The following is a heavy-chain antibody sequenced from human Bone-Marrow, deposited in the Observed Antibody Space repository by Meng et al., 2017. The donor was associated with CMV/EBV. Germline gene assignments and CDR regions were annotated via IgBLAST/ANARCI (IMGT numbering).Heavy chain of an antibody. CDR1: GFTFSSYG. D-gene: IGHD2/OR15-2a*01. V-gene: IGHV3-30*02. J-gene: IGHJ6*02. Sequence: GESLKISCAASGFTFSSYGMHWVRQAPGKGLEWVAFIRYDGSNKYYADSVKGRFTISRDNSKNTLYLQMNSLRAEDTAVYYCAKEYYAKNYYYYYGMDVWGQGTMVTVSS. CDR3: AKEYYAKNYYYYYGMDV. CDR2: IRYDGSNK.